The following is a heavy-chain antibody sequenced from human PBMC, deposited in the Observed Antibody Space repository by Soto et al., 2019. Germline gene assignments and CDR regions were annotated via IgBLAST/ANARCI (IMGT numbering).Heavy chain of an antibody. J-gene: IGHJ6*02. CDR1: GLSLSTTGVG. CDR3: VQSRCGGDCLQSYSSHSYYGLDV. Sequence: QITLKESGPTLVKPTQTLTLTCTFSGLSLSTTGVGVGWIRQPPGKALEWLALIYWDDDKLYSPSLKSRLTITKDTSNNQVVLTMTNMDPVDTATYYCVQSRCGGDCLQSYSSHSYYGLDVWGQGTTVTVSS. D-gene: IGHD2-21*02. CDR2: IYWDDDK. V-gene: IGHV2-5*02.